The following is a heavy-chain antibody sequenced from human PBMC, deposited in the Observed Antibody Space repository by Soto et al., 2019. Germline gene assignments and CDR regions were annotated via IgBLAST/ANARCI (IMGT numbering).Heavy chain of an antibody. J-gene: IGHJ6*02. Sequence: QVQLVQSGAEVKKPGSSVKVSCKASGGTFSSYAISWVRQAPGQGLEWMGGIIPIFGTANYAQKFQGRVTITADESTSTAYMELRSLRAEDTAVYYCAIGDLHYDFRSCYSTYYYGMDFWGQGTTVTVSS. CDR2: IIPIFGTA. D-gene: IGHD3-3*01. V-gene: IGHV1-69*01. CDR3: AIGDLHYDFRSCYSTYYYGMDF. CDR1: GGTFSSYA.